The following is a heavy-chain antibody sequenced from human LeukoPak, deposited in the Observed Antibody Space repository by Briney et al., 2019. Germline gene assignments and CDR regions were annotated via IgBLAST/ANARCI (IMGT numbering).Heavy chain of an antibody. V-gene: IGHV4-39*01. Sequence: PSETLSLTXTASGGSISSWTYYWGWIRQPPGKGLEWIGTIYYGGTNYYNPSLKSRVTISVDTSKNQFSLNLNSVTAADTAVYYCAYGSNSAADHWGQGTLVTVSS. J-gene: IGHJ4*02. CDR1: GGSISSWTYY. CDR2: IYYGGTN. CDR3: AYGSNSAADH. D-gene: IGHD4-23*01.